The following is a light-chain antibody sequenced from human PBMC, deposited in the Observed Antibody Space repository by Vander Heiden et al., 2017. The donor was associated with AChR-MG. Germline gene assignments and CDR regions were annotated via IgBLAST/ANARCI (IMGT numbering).Light chain of an antibody. V-gene: IGKV3-11*01. CDR1: QCVCTQ. J-gene: IGKJ1*01. CDR3: QQRTFWPRT. Sequence: LLTQSPSTMSFSPGETANLPCRASQCVCTQFALYRHLPRHPPPLMIVETLKRAAGSPTRFRGRGSRTDFTITRGRLEAGDSAVYYCQQRTFWPRTFGPGTNVEV. CDR2: ETL.